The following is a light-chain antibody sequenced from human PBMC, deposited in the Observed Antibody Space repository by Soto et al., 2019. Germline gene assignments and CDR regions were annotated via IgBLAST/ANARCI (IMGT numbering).Light chain of an antibody. Sequence: IQLTQSPSSLSASVGDRVTITCRASQGISSYLAWYQQKPGKAPKLLIYAASTLQSGVPSRFSGSGSGTDFTLTISSLQPEDSAVYYCQQYNSWRWTFGQGTKVEIK. CDR1: QGISSY. V-gene: IGKV1-9*01. CDR2: AAS. J-gene: IGKJ1*01. CDR3: QQYNSWRWT.